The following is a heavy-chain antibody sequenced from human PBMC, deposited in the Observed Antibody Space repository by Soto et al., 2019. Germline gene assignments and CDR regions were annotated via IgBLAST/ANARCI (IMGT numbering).Heavy chain of an antibody. CDR2: IYYSGST. CDR1: GGSVSSGSYY. J-gene: IGHJ4*02. Sequence: ETLSLTCTVSGGSVSSGSYYWSWIRQPPGKGLEWIGYIYYSGSTNYNPSLKSRVTISVDTSKNQFSLKLSSVTAADTAVYYCARGDCSSTSCYDYWGQGTLVTVSS. D-gene: IGHD2-2*01. CDR3: ARGDCSSTSCYDY. V-gene: IGHV4-61*01.